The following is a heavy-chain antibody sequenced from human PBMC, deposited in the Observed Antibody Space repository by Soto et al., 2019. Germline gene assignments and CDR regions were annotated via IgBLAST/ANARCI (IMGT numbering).Heavy chain of an antibody. V-gene: IGHV3-21*01. Sequence: GGSLRLSCAASGFTFSSYSMNWVRQAPGKKLEWVSSISSSSSYIYYADSVKGRFTISRDNAKNSLYLQMNSLRAEDTAVYYCARVTLGYCISTNCFFDYWGQGTLVTVSS. D-gene: IGHD2-2*01. CDR3: ARVTLGYCISTNCFFDY. CDR2: ISSSSSYI. CDR1: GFTFSSYS. J-gene: IGHJ4*02.